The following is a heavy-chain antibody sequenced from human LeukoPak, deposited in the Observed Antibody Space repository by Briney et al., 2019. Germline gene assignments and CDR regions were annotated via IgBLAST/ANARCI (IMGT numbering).Heavy chain of an antibody. CDR2: IYYSGST. D-gene: IGHD5-12*01. V-gene: IGHV4-39*07. CDR3: ARGGGYGYYYYYMDV. J-gene: IGHJ6*03. Sequence: PSETLSLTCTVSGGSISSYYWGWIRQPPGKGLEWIGSIYYSGSTYYNPSLKSRVTISVDTSKNQFSLKLSSVTAADRAVYYCARGGGYGYYYYYMDVWGKGTTVTVSS. CDR1: GGSISSYY.